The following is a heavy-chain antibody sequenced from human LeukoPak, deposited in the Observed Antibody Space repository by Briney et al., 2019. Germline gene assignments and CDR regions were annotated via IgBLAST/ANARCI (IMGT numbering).Heavy chain of an antibody. CDR3: AREGSRYVDY. CDR1: GYSISSGYY. V-gene: IGHV4-38-2*02. D-gene: IGHD6-13*01. J-gene: IGHJ4*02. Sequence: PSETLSLTCTVSGYSISSGYYWGWIRQPPGKGLEWIGSISRSGNTYYNPSLKSRITISVDTSKNHFFLNLRSVTAADTAVYYCAREGSRYVDYWGQGTLVTVSS. CDR2: ISRSGNT.